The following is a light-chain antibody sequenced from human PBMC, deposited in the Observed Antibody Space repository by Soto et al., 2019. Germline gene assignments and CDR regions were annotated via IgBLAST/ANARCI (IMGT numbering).Light chain of an antibody. J-gene: IGLJ1*01. CDR3: CSFAGSGTGV. CDR2: EVN. Sequence: QSALTQPASVSGSPGQSIAISCTGTSGDIGTYNLVSWYQQHPGKAPKLMISEVNKRPLGVSDRFSGSKSGDTASLTISGLRTEDEADYYCCSFAGSGTGVFGTGTKLTVL. CDR1: SGDIGTYNL. V-gene: IGLV2-23*02.